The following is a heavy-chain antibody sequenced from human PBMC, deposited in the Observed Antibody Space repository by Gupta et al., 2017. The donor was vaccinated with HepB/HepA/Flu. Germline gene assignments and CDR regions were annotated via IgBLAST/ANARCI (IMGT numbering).Heavy chain of an antibody. CDR3: ATSEGGRGTT. J-gene: IGHJ4*02. CDR1: GYTFTDYS. D-gene: IGHD1-7*01. V-gene: IGHV1-2*02. CDR2: ISPQSGGT. Sequence: QVQLVQSGAEVKKPGASVKVSCKPSGYTFTDYSIHWVRQAPGQGLEWMGFISPQSGGTKYAQKFQGRLTMTSDTPITTGYMELSSLRSDDSAVYSCATSEGGRGTTWGQGTLVTVSS.